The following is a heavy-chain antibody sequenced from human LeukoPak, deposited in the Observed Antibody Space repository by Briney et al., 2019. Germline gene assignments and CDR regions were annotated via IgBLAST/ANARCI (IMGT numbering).Heavy chain of an antibody. CDR2: INPNSGGT. D-gene: IGHD6-6*01. CDR3: ARAARRAYYYMDV. V-gene: IGHV1-2*02. J-gene: IGHJ6*03. Sequence: VASVKVSCKASGYTFTGYYMHWVRQAPGQGLEWMGWINPNSGGTNYAQKFQGRVTMTRDTSTSTAYMELSRLRSDDTAVYYCARAARRAYYYMDVWGKGTTVTVSS. CDR1: GYTFTGYY.